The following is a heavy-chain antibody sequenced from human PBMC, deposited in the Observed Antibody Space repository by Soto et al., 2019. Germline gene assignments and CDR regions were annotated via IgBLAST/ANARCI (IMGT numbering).Heavy chain of an antibody. V-gene: IGHV1-18*01. CDR3: ARGVGSGSYYNQYNWFDP. CDR1: GYTFTNYG. CDR2: ISAYNGNT. D-gene: IGHD3-10*01. J-gene: IGHJ5*02. Sequence: QVQLVQSGAEVKKPGASVKVSCKASGYTFTNYGISWVRQAPGQRLEWMGWISAYNGNTKYAQKLQGRVTMTTETSTSTGYMGLGSLRSDDPAVYYFARGVGSGSYYNQYNWFDPWGQGTLVTVSS.